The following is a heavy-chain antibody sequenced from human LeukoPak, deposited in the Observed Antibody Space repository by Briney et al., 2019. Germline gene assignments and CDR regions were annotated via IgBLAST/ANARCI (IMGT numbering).Heavy chain of an antibody. CDR3: ARVGTFYDFWSGYYSDY. D-gene: IGHD3-3*01. CDR2: ISSSSSYI. J-gene: IGHJ4*02. V-gene: IGHV3-21*01. CDR1: GFTFSSYS. Sequence: GGSLRLSCAASGFTFSSYSMNWVRQAPGKGLEWVSSISSSSSYIYYADSVKGRFTISRDNAKNSLYLQMNSLRAEDTAVYYCARVGTFYDFWSGYYSDYWGQGTLVTVSS.